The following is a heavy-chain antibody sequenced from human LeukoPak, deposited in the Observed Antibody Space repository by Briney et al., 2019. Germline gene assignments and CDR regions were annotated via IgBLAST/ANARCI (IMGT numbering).Heavy chain of an antibody. V-gene: IGHV3-15*01. CDR1: GFTFSNAW. Sequence: WGSLRLSCAASGFTFSNAWMSWVRQAPGKGLEWVGRIKSKTDGGTTDYAAPVKGRFTISRDDSKNTLYLQMNSLKTEDTAVYYCTTAAGPYAELDYWGQGTLVTVSS. CDR2: IKSKTDGGTT. J-gene: IGHJ4*02. CDR3: TTAAGPYAELDY. D-gene: IGHD6-19*01.